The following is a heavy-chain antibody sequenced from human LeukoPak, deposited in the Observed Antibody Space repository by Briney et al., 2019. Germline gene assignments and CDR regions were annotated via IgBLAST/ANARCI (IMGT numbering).Heavy chain of an antibody. D-gene: IGHD5-12*01. CDR3: AKDRRSEGGYDRGADY. Sequence: PGGSLRLSCAASGFTFSSYGMHWVRQAPGKGLEWVAFIRYDGSNKYYADSVEGRFTISRDNSKNTLYLQMNSLRAEDTAVYYCAKDRRSEGGYDRGADYWGQGTLVTVSS. J-gene: IGHJ4*02. CDR2: IRYDGSNK. CDR1: GFTFSSYG. V-gene: IGHV3-30*02.